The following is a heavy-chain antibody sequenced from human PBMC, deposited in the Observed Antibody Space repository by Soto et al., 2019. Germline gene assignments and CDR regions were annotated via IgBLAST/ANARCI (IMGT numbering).Heavy chain of an antibody. CDR3: ARHEWEDTAMARKQWLADYYYGMDV. V-gene: IGHV1-69*13. J-gene: IGHJ6*02. CDR1: GGTFSSYA. CDR2: IIPIFGTA. Sequence: GASVKVSCKASGGTFSSYAISWVRQAPGQGLEWMGGIIPIFGTANYAQKFQGRVTITADESTSTAYMELSSLRSEDTAVYYCARHEWEDTAMARKQWLADYYYGMDVWGQGTTVTDSS. D-gene: IGHD5-18*01.